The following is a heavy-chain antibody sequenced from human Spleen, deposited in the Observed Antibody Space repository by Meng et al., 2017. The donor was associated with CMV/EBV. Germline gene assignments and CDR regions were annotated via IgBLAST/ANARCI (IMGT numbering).Heavy chain of an antibody. CDR3: ARGRNYLDY. Sequence: GGSLRLSCAASGFTFSSYAMHWVRQAPGKGLEWVAVISYDGSNKYYADSVKGRFTISRDNSKNTLYLQMNSLRAEDTAVYYCARGRNYLDYWGQGTLVTVSS. J-gene: IGHJ4*02. CDR2: ISYDGSNK. CDR1: GFTFSSYA. V-gene: IGHV3-30-3*01.